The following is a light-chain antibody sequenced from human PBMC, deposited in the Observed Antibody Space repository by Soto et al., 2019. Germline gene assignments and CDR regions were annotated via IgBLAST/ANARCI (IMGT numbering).Light chain of an antibody. J-gene: IGLJ3*02. CDR3: QVWDRNNNHVL. V-gene: IGLV3-21*02. CDR2: DDR. CDR1: DIGSKS. Sequence: SYELTQPPSVSVAPGQTAMITCGGNDIGSKSVHWYQQRPGQAPVLVVYDDRDRPSGIPEQFSGSNSGSTATLTISRVEAGDEADYYCQVWDRNNNHVLFGGGTKLTVL.